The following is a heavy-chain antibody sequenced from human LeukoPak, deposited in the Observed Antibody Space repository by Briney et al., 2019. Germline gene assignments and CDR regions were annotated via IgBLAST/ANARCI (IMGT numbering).Heavy chain of an antibody. CDR3: AREGYYYDSSQSVDY. Sequence: SETLSLTCAVYGGSFSGYYWSWIRQPPGEGLEWIGEINHSGSTNYNPSLKSRVTISVDTSKNQFSLKLSSVTAADTAVYHCAREGYYYDSSQSVDYWGQGTLVTVSS. J-gene: IGHJ4*02. CDR1: GGSFSGYY. CDR2: INHSGST. D-gene: IGHD3-22*01. V-gene: IGHV4-34*01.